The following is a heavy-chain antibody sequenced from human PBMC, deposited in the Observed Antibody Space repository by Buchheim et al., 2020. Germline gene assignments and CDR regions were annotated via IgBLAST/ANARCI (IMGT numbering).Heavy chain of an antibody. J-gene: IGHJ4*02. CDR2: ISYDGSNK. D-gene: IGHD6-13*01. CDR1: GFTFSSYG. Sequence: QVQLVESGGGVVQPGRSLRLSCAASGFTFSSYGMHWVRQAPGKGLEWVAVISYDGSNKYYADSVKGRFTISRDNSKNTLYLHMNSLRAEDTAVYYCAKEAGYSRAALDYWGQGTL. V-gene: IGHV3-30*18. CDR3: AKEAGYSRAALDY.